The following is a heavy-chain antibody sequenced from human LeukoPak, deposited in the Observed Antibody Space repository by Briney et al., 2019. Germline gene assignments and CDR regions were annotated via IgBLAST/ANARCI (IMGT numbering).Heavy chain of an antibody. CDR1: GYTFTSYY. CDR3: ARDSRNNYYDSSCFDY. V-gene: IGHV1-46*01. D-gene: IGHD3-22*01. Sequence: ASVKVSCXASGYTFTSYYMHWVRQAPGQGLEWMGIINPSGGSTSYAQKFQGRVTMTRDTSTSTVYMELSSLRSEDTAVYYCARDSRNNYYDSSCFDYWGQGTLVTVSS. CDR2: INPSGGST. J-gene: IGHJ4*02.